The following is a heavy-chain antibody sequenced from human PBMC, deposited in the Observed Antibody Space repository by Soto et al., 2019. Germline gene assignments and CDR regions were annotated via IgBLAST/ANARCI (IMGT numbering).Heavy chain of an antibody. CDR3: AKDRDSSNYYYHYYGMDV. J-gene: IGHJ6*02. V-gene: IGHV3-23*01. D-gene: IGHD6-13*01. CDR1: GFTFSSYA. CDR2: ISGSGGST. Sequence: EVQLLESGGGLVQPGGSLRLSCAASGFTFSSYAMSWVRQAPGKGLEWVSAISGSGGSTYYADSVKGRFTISRDNSKNTLYLQMNSLRAEDTAVYYCAKDRDSSNYYYHYYGMDVWGQGTTVTVSS.